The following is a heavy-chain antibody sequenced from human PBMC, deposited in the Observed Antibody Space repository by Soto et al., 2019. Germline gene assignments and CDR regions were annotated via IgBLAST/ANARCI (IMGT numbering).Heavy chain of an antibody. Sequence: QVQLQESGPGLVKPSQTLSLTCTVSGGSISSGGYYWSWICQHPGKGLEWIGYIYYSGSTYYNPSLKSRVTISVDTSKNQFSLKLSSVTAADTAVYYCARGGPVVAYAFDIWGQGTMVTVSS. J-gene: IGHJ3*02. CDR3: ARGGPVVAYAFDI. V-gene: IGHV4-31*03. CDR1: GGSISSGGYY. D-gene: IGHD2-15*01. CDR2: IYYSGST.